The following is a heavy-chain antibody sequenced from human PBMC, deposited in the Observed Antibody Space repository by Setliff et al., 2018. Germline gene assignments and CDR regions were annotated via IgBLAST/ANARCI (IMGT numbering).Heavy chain of an antibody. CDR3: ARDKTIFLSRYYMDV. CDR1: GFTFGDYA. V-gene: IGHV3-49*04. J-gene: IGHJ6*03. Sequence: PGGSLRLSCTASGFTFGDYAMSWVRQAPGKGLEWVGFIRSKAYGGTTEYAASVKGRFTISRDDSKSIAYLQMNSLKTEDTAVYYCARDKTIFLSRYYMDVWGKGTTVTVSS. CDR2: IRSKAYGGTT. D-gene: IGHD3-3*01.